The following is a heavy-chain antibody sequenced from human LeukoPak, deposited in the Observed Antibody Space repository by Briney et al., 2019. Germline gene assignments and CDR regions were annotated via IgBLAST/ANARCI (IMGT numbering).Heavy chain of an antibody. V-gene: IGHV3-11*04. CDR2: ISSSGSTI. CDR3: ARDRSYSSSWYERSGGGGY. Sequence: GGSLRLSCAASGFTFSDYYMSWIRQAPGKGLEWVSYISSSGSTIYYADSVKGRFTISRDNAKNSLYLQMNSLRAEDTAVYYCARDRSYSSSWYERSGGGGYWGQGTLVTVSS. CDR1: GFTFSDYY. D-gene: IGHD6-13*01. J-gene: IGHJ4*02.